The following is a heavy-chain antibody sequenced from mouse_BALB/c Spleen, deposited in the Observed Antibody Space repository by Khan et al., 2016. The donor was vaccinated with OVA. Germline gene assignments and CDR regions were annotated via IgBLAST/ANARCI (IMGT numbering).Heavy chain of an antibody. CDR3: TRSDYNGNCLCAIDN. CDR2: ISPGSGSH. Sequence: DLVKPGASVKLSCKASGYTFTSYWINWIKQRPGQGLEWIGQISPGSGSHFYNEMFKGKATMTVDKSSSAAYIQLHILSSVAAAVYFCTRSDYNGNCLCAIDNWGQGTSVTVSS. D-gene: IGHD1-1*01. V-gene: IGHV1S41*01. J-gene: IGHJ4*01. CDR1: GYTFTSYW.